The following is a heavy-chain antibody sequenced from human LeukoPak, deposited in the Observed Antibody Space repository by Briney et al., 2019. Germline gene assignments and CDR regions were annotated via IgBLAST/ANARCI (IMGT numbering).Heavy chain of an antibody. J-gene: IGHJ6*02. D-gene: IGHD3/OR15-3a*01. CDR2: IWYDGSDK. CDR3: ARGPPGDFWTYDYYYYGMDV. V-gene: IGHV3-33*01. Sequence: GGSLRLSCAASGFPFSNYAMHWVRQDPGKGLEWVAVIWYDGSDKYYVESLKGRFTISRDNSKNTLYLQMNSLRAEDSAVYYCARGPPGDFWTYDYYYYGMDVWGQGTTVTVSS. CDR1: GFPFSNYA.